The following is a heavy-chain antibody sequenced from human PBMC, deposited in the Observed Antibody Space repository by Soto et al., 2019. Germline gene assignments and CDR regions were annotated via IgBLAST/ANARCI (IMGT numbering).Heavy chain of an antibody. CDR1: GDSISGSHYS. J-gene: IGHJ5*02. V-gene: IGHV4-30-2*01. D-gene: IGHD6-19*01. CDR2: IHSGGT. CDR3: STSSSGWPNWFEP. Sequence: LQFQESGSRLVKPSQTLSLTCAVSGDSISGSHYSWSWIRQPPVKGLEWIGYIHSGGTHYSPSLRSRVSISIDGSKNQFSLRLTSVTAADTAVYYCSTSSSGWPNWFEPWGQGTLVTVSS.